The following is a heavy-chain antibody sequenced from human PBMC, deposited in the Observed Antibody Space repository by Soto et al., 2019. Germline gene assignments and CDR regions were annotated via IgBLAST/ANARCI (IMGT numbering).Heavy chain of an antibody. J-gene: IGHJ5*02. Sequence: QVQLQQWGAGLLKPSETLSLTCAVYGGSFSGYYWSWIRQPPGKGLEWIGETNHSGSTNYNPSLKSRVTISVDTSKNQFSLKLSSVTAADTAVYYCARGHDPYSYDPGPFDPWGQGTLVTVSS. CDR2: TNHSGST. D-gene: IGHD3-22*01. CDR3: ARGHDPYSYDPGPFDP. V-gene: IGHV4-34*01. CDR1: GGSFSGYY.